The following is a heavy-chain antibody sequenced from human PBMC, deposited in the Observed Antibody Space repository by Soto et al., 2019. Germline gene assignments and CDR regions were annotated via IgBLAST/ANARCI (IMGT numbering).Heavy chain of an antibody. Sequence: GASVKVSCKASGYTFTSYGISWVRQAPGQGLEWMGWISAYNGNTNYAQKLQGRVTMTTDTSTRTAYMELRSLRSEDTAVYYCARGWMTTVTNFWFDPWGQGTLVTVSS. D-gene: IGHD4-17*01. J-gene: IGHJ5*02. V-gene: IGHV1-18*01. CDR3: ARGWMTTVTNFWFDP. CDR1: GYTFTSYG. CDR2: ISAYNGNT.